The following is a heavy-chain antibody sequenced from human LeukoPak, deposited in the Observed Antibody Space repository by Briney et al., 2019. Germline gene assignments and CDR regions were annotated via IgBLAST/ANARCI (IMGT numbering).Heavy chain of an antibody. J-gene: IGHJ4*02. Sequence: PSETLSLTCAVYGGSFSGYYWSWIRQPPGKGLEWIGEINHSGSTNYNPSLKSRVTISVDTSKNQFSLKLSSVTPEDTAVYFCVRLVGGGIDYWGQGTLVTVSS. CDR3: VRLVGGGIDY. CDR1: GGSFSGYY. V-gene: IGHV4-34*01. D-gene: IGHD6-13*01. CDR2: INHSGST.